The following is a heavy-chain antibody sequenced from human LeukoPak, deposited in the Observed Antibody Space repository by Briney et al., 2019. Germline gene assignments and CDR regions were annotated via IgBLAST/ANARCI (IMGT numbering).Heavy chain of an antibody. J-gene: IGHJ4*02. D-gene: IGHD5-12*01. CDR3: ARDEGGSIDY. Sequence: GRSLSLSCPASGFTFSIYGMHWVRQAPGKRPEWLADIWFDGSIKFYADALKGRFSISRENSNSTVYLQMNSLRPGDTAVYYCARDEGGSIDYWGQGTLVTVPA. CDR2: IWFDGSIK. V-gene: IGHV3-33*01. CDR1: GFTFSIYG.